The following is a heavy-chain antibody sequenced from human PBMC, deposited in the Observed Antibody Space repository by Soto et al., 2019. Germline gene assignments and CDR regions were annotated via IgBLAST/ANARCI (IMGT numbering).Heavy chain of an antibody. CDR3: ANSPFTMTGSYFDY. Sequence: GXSVKVSCKISGGTFDMYALNWVRQAPGQGLEWMGGIIPTFSISKYARKFQGRVTITADGSTSTTYLELSSLRSDDTALYYCANSPFTMTGSYFDYWGQGTQVTVPS. J-gene: IGHJ4*02. V-gene: IGHV1-69*13. D-gene: IGHD3-22*01. CDR2: IIPTFSIS. CDR1: GGTFDMYA.